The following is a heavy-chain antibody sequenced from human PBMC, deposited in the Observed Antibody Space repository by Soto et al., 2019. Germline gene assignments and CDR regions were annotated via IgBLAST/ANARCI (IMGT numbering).Heavy chain of an antibody. CDR3: ARDSGFSYDY. D-gene: IGHD1-26*01. J-gene: IGHJ4*02. CDR2: IYSSGST. CDR1: GGSISSFY. Sequence: SETLSLTCTVSGGSISSFYWSWIRQPPGKGLEWLDYIYSSGSTNYNPSLKSRVTISVDTSKNQFSLKLSSVTAADTAVYYCARDSGFSYDYWGQGTLVTVSS. V-gene: IGHV4-59*01.